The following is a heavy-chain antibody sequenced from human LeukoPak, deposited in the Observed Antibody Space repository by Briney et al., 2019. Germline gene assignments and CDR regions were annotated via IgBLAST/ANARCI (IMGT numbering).Heavy chain of an antibody. CDR2: FDPEDGET. V-gene: IGHV1-24*01. J-gene: IGHJ4*02. Sequence: GASVKVSCKVSGYTLTELSMHWVRQAPGKGLEWMGGFDPEDGETIYAQKFQGRVTVTEDTSTDTAYMELSSLRSEDTAVYYCATKGQWLVGPFGNWGQGTLVTVSS. CDR1: GYTLTELS. CDR3: ATKGQWLVGPFGN. D-gene: IGHD6-19*01.